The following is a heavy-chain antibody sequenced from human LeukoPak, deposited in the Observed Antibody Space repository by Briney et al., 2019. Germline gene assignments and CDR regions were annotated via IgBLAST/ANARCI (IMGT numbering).Heavy chain of an antibody. CDR1: GFTFSSYS. CDR3: ARLVEMATDRKDY. CDR2: ISSSSSYI. J-gene: IGHJ4*02. V-gene: IGHV3-21*01. Sequence: NPGGSLRLSCAASGFTFSSYSMNWVRQAPGKGLEWVSSISSSSSYIYYADSVKGRFTISRDNAKNSLYLQMNSLRAEDTAVYYCARLVEMATDRKDYWGQGTLVTVSS. D-gene: IGHD5-24*01.